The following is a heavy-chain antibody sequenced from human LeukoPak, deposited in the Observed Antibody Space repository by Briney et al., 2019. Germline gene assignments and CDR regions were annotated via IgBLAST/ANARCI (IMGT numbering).Heavy chain of an antibody. CDR1: GGTFSSYA. Sequence: EASVKVSCKASGGTFSSYAISWVRQAPGQGLEWMGGIIPIFGTANYAQKFQGRVTITADESTSTAYMELSSLRSEDTAVYYCAVEAGIAAAFDYWGQGTLVTVSS. V-gene: IGHV1-69*13. CDR3: AVEAGIAAAFDY. CDR2: IIPIFGTA. J-gene: IGHJ4*02. D-gene: IGHD6-13*01.